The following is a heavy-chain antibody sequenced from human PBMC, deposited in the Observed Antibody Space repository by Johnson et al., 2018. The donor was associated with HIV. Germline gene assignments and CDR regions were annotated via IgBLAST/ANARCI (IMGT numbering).Heavy chain of an antibody. CDR3: ARGPHHSSGTTLRGAFDI. CDR2: INWNGGST. J-gene: IGHJ3*02. V-gene: IGHV3-20*04. D-gene: IGHD1-7*01. CDR1: GFTFDDYG. Sequence: VQLVESGGGVVRPGGSLRLSCAASGFTFDDYGMSWVRQAPGKGLEWVSGINWNGGSTGYGDSVTGRFTISRDNAKNSLYLQMNRLRAEDTALYYCARGPHHSSGTTLRGAFDIWGQGTMVTVSS.